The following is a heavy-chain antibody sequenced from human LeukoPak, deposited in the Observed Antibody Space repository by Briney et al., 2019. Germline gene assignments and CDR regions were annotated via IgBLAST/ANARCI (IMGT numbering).Heavy chain of an antibody. V-gene: IGHV4-31*03. CDR3: ARGGVEMATSDAFDI. CDR1: GGSISSGGYY. J-gene: IGHJ3*02. D-gene: IGHD5-24*01. Sequence: SETLSLTCTVSGGSISSGGYYWSWIRQHPGKGLESIGYIYYSGSTYYNPSLKSRVTISVDTSKNQFSLKLSSVTAADTAVYYCARGGVEMATSDAFDIWGQGTMVTVSS. CDR2: IYYSGST.